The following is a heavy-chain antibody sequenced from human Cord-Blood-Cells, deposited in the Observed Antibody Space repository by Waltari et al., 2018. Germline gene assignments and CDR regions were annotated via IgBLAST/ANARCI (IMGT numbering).Heavy chain of an antibody. D-gene: IGHD2-2*01. V-gene: IGHV5-51*03. CDR2: IYPGDSDT. J-gene: IGHJ3*02. Sequence: EVQLVQSGAEVKKPGESLKISCKGSGYSFTSSWIGWVRHMPGKGLEWMGIIYPGDSDTRYSPSFQGQVTISADKSISTAYLQWSSLKASDTAMYYCARGDCSSTSCYAFDIWGQGTMVTVSS. CDR1: GYSFTSSW. CDR3: ARGDCSSTSCYAFDI.